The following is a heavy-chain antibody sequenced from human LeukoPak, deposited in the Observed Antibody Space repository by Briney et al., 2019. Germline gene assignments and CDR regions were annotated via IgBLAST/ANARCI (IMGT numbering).Heavy chain of an antibody. V-gene: IGHV1-46*01. CDR2: INPGSGAT. J-gene: IGHJ4*02. Sequence: VASVKVSCKASGYTFTRHYMNWVRQAPGQGLEWMGKINPGSGATGYAQKLQGRVTMTTDTSTSTAYMELRSLRSDDTAVYYCARDLIKGAAAGRSGDYWGQGTLVTVSS. CDR1: GYTFTRHY. CDR3: ARDLIKGAAAGRSGDY. D-gene: IGHD6-13*01.